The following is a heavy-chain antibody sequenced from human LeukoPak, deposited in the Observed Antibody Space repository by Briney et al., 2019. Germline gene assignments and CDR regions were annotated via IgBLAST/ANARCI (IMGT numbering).Heavy chain of an antibody. Sequence: GGSLRLSCATSGFTFNNYAMSWVRQAPGKGLEWVSAISSSGGSTFYADSVKGRFSISRDNSNNTLYLQMNSLRAEDTAVYYCARNGAAGFDYWGQGTLVTVSS. D-gene: IGHD6-13*01. CDR2: ISSSGGST. V-gene: IGHV3-23*01. CDR3: ARNGAAGFDY. J-gene: IGHJ4*02. CDR1: GFTFNNYA.